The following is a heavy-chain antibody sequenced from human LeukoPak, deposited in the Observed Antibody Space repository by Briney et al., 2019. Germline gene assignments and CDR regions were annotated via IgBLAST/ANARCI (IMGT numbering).Heavy chain of an antibody. Sequence: GGSLRLSCASSGFTFSGYEMNCVRQPPAKGLECVSYICGRGINTYYADFVKGRLTISRDAAKKLLCLEMNSLRAEDTCVYYCARDLYYYGSGNDVPGLPDYWGRGTLVTASS. D-gene: IGHD3-10*01. V-gene: IGHV3-48*03. CDR1: GFTFSGYE. J-gene: IGHJ4*02. CDR3: ARDLYYYGSGNDVPGLPDY. CDR2: ICGRGINT.